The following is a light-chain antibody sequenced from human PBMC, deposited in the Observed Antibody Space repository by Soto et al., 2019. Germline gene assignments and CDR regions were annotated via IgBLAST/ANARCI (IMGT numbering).Light chain of an antibody. CDR2: GVK. Sequence: QSVLTHPASASGSPGQSITISCTGSGRDIGAYNYVSWYQQHPGKAPKLIIYGVKNRPSGVSNRFSASKSAFTASLTISGLQAEDEADYYCSSYTTSYFYVFGPGTKVTVL. CDR3: SSYTTSYFYV. CDR1: GRDIGAYNY. J-gene: IGLJ1*01. V-gene: IGLV2-14*01.